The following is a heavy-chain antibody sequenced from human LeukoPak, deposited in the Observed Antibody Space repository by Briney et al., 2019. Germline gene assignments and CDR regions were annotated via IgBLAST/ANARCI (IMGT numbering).Heavy chain of an antibody. J-gene: IGHJ3*02. V-gene: IGHV1-18*01. D-gene: IGHD3-22*01. CDR1: GYSFTNYG. CDR2: ISAYNGDT. Sequence: GASVTVSFKSSGYSFTNYGISWVRQAPGQGLEGMGWISAYNGDTNYAPRLQGRVTMTTDTSTRTAYMELRSLRSDDTAVYFCASGGGDDTSGYYDAFDIWGQGTMVTVSS. CDR3: ASGGGDDTSGYYDAFDI.